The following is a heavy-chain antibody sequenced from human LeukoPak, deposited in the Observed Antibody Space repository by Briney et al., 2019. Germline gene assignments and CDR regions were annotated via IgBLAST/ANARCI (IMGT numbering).Heavy chain of an antibody. D-gene: IGHD5-18*01. CDR1: GGSFSGYY. V-gene: IGHV4-34*01. CDR2: INHSGST. J-gene: IGHJ6*02. CDR3: ARGSGYSYGHSLATFYYYYGMDV. Sequence: SETLSLTCAVYGGSFSGYYWSWIRQPPGKGLEWLGEINHSGSTNYNPSLKSRVTISVDTSKNQFSLKLSSVTAADTAVYYCARGSGYSYGHSLATFYYYYGMDVWGQGTTVTVSS.